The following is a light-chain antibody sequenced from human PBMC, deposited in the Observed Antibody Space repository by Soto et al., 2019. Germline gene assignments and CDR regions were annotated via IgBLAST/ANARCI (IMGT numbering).Light chain of an antibody. CDR1: QSISNW. V-gene: IGKV1-5*01. J-gene: IGKJ1*01. CDR3: QQYNSYS. CDR2: HAS. Sequence: DIQMTPSPSTLSASVGGGVPITCRARQSISNWLAWYQQKPGTAPKVLIYHASNLQSGVPSRFSGSGSGTEFTLTISNLQPDDFATYYCQQYNSYSFGQGTKVDIK.